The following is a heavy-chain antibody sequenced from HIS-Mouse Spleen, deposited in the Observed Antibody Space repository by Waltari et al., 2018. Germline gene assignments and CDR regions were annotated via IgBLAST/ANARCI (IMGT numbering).Heavy chain of an antibody. Sequence: EVQLVESGGGLVQPGGSLRLSCAASGFTFSRYWMHWVRQAPGKGLVWASRINSDGSSTSYADSVKGRFTISRDNAKNTLYLQMNSLRAEDTAVYYCARDLGYSSSSEVWFDPWGQGTLVTVSS. CDR1: GFTFSRYW. D-gene: IGHD6-6*01. CDR3: ARDLGYSSSSEVWFDP. J-gene: IGHJ5*02. V-gene: IGHV3-74*01. CDR2: INSDGSST.